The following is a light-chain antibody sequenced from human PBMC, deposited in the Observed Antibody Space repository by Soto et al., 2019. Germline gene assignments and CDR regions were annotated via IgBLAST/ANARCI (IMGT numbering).Light chain of an antibody. Sequence: QSALTQPASVSGSPGQSITVSCTGTSSDVGSYNSVSWYQQPPGTATKLIIYDVSNRPLGVPDRFFGSKSGNTACVTISGLQAEDEADYYCCSYTTRTTYVFGTGTKVTVL. CDR2: DVS. V-gene: IGLV2-18*02. J-gene: IGLJ1*01. CDR1: SSDVGSYNS. CDR3: CSYTTRTTYV.